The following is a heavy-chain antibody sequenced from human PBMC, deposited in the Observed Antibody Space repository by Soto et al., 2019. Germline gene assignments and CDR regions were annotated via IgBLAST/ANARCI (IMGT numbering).Heavy chain of an antibody. V-gene: IGHV1-46*01. CDR1: GHAFINFY. CDR3: AVSTIAAAGNPFDY. D-gene: IGHD6-13*01. CDR2: INPSGGST. Sequence: ASVKVSCKASGHAFINFYIHWVRQAPGQGLEWMGLINPSGGSTRDAQKFQGRVTLTRDTSTSTVFMELSSLRFEDTAMYYCAVSTIAAAGNPFDYWGQGALVTVSS. J-gene: IGHJ4*02.